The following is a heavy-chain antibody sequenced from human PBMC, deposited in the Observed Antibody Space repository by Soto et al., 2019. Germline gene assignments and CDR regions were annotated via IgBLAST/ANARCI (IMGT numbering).Heavy chain of an antibody. CDR3: ARASYSSSWFFDY. CDR1: GFTFSSYG. D-gene: IGHD6-13*01. CDR2: IWYDGSNK. J-gene: IGHJ4*02. Sequence: QVQLVESGGGVVQPGRSLRLSCAASGFTFSSYGMHWVRQAPGKGLEWVAVIWYDGSNKYYADSVKGRFTISRDNSKNTLYLQMNSLRAEDTAVYYCARASYSSSWFFDYWGQGTLVTVSS. V-gene: IGHV3-33*01.